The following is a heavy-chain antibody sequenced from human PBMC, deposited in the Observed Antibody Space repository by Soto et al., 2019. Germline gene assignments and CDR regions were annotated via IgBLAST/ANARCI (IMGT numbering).Heavy chain of an antibody. D-gene: IGHD6-13*01. Sequence: QVQLQQWGAGLLKPSETLSLTCAVYGGSFSGYYWSWIRQPPGKGLEWIGEINHSGSTNYNPSLKSRVTITVDTSQDQFSLKLRSVNAADTAVYYCARGLEGYSSSPLYGMDVWGQGTTVTVSS. J-gene: IGHJ6*02. V-gene: IGHV4-34*01. CDR2: INHSGST. CDR3: ARGLEGYSSSPLYGMDV. CDR1: GGSFSGYY.